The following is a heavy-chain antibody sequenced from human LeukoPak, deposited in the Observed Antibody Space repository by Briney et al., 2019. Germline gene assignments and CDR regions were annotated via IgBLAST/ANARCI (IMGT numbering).Heavy chain of an antibody. CDR2: FNWNGGCT. Sequence: PGGSLRLSCAASGFTFSSHSMSWVRQAPGRGLEWVSGFNWNGGCTGYADSVKGRFTISRDNAKNSLYLQMNSLRAEDTALYYCASLRGDYVGNDFDYWGQGTLVTVSS. CDR3: ASLRGDYVGNDFDY. CDR1: GFTFSSHS. V-gene: IGHV3-20*04. D-gene: IGHD4-23*01. J-gene: IGHJ4*02.